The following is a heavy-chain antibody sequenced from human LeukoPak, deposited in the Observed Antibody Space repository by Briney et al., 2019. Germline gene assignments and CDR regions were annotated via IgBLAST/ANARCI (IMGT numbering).Heavy chain of an antibody. Sequence: GGSLRLSCVASGFTSSSSWMSWVRQARGRGLEWVANIKQDESQKYYVDSVEGRFTVSRDNAKNSLYLQMNSLRAEATAVYYCARCRFSGPSCDFDSWGQGTLVIVSS. J-gene: IGHJ4*02. V-gene: IGHV3-7*03. CDR1: GFTSSSSW. D-gene: IGHD2-2*01. CDR3: ARCRFSGPSCDFDS. CDR2: IKQDESQK.